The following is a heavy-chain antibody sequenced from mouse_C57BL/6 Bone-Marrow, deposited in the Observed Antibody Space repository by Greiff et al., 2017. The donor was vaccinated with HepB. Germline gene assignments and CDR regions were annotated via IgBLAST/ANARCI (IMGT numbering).Heavy chain of an antibody. CDR1: GYTFTSYW. Sequence: QVQFQQPGAELVMPGASVKLSCKASGYTFTSYWMHWVKQRPGQGLEWIGEIDPSDSYTNYDQKFKGKSTLTVDKSSSTAYMQLSSLTSEDSAVYYCARSTMITDYYAMDYWGQGTSVTVSS. CDR3: ARSTMITDYYAMDY. J-gene: IGHJ4*01. CDR2: IDPSDSYT. V-gene: IGHV1-69*01. D-gene: IGHD2-4*01.